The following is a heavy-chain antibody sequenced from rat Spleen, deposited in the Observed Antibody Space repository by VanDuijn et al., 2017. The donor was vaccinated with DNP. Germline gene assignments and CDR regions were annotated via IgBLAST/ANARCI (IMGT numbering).Heavy chain of an antibody. CDR1: GFTFSDYY. J-gene: IGHJ2*01. CDR3: ARQGNNFGYFDY. D-gene: IGHD1-10*01. CDR2: LTYDGGNT. Sequence: EVQLVESGGGLVQPGRSLKLSCTASGFTFSDYYMAWVRQAPTKGLEWVAYLTYDGGNTYYRDSVKGRFTISRDNAKSTLYLQMDSLRSEETATYYCARQGNNFGYFDYWGQGVMVTVSS. V-gene: IGHV5S11*01.